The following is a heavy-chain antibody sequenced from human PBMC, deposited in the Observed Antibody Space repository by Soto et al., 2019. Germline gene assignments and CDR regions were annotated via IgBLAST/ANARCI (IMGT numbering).Heavy chain of an antibody. J-gene: IGHJ4*02. CDR2: INPSGGST. CDR1: GYTFTSYY. Sequence: SVKVSCKASGYTFTSYYMHWVRQAPGQGLEWMGIINPSGGSTSYAQKFQGRVTMTRDTSTSTVYMELSSLRSEDTAVYYCARPEAARTGGPFNWGQGTLVTVSS. V-gene: IGHV1-46*01. D-gene: IGHD6-6*01. CDR3: ARPEAARTGGPFN.